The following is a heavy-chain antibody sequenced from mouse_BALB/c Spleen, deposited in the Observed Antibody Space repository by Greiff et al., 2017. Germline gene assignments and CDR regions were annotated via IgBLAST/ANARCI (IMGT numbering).Heavy chain of an antibody. J-gene: IGHJ4*01. CDR1: GYTFTSYW. Sequence: EVQGVESGTVLARPGASVKMSCKASGYTFTSYWMHWVKQRPGQGLEWIGAIYPGNSDTSYNQKFKGKAKLTAVTSTSTAYMELSSLTNEDSAVYYCVLITTATFYAMDYWGQGTSVTVSS. CDR3: VLITTATFYAMDY. CDR2: IYPGNSDT. D-gene: IGHD1-2*01. V-gene: IGHV1-5*01.